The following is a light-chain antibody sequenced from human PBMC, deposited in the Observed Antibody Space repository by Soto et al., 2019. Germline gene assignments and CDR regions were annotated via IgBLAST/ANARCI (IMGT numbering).Light chain of an antibody. V-gene: IGKV3-20*01. CDR2: DAS. CDR1: QSVPKDY. J-gene: IGKJ4*01. Sequence: EIVLTQSPGTLSLSPGERATLSCRARQSVPKDYLAWYQHKPGQAPRLLIHDASSRATGIPDRFSGSGSGTEFTLTISRLEPEDFAVYYCQQCSISPLTFGGGTKVEIK. CDR3: QQCSISPLT.